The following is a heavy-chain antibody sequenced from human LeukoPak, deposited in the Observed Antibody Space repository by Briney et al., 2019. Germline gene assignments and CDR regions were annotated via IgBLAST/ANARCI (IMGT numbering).Heavy chain of an antibody. CDR3: ARDLLSRQQLSTGWFDP. J-gene: IGHJ5*02. D-gene: IGHD6-13*01. CDR2: ISAYNGKT. Sequence: ASVKVSCKASGYTFTTYGIAWVRQAPGQGLEWMGWISAYNGKTNYAHKVQDRVTMTTDTSTSTAYLELRSLRSDDTAVYYCARDLLSRQQLSTGWFDPWGQGTLVTVSS. V-gene: IGHV1-18*01. CDR1: GYTFTTYG.